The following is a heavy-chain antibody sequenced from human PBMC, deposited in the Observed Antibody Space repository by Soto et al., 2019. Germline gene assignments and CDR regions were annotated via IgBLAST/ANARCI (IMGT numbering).Heavy chain of an antibody. V-gene: IGHV1-2*02. CDR1: GYSFTTYY. CDR2: LHPNTGST. J-gene: IGHJ4*02. CDR3: ARVEGSASSAGD. D-gene: IGHD6-6*01. Sequence: QVQMVQSGAEVKNPGASVKVSCKTSGYSFTTYYVHWVRQAPGQGLEWMGFLHPNTGSTKYAQMFQGRVTMNSDTSIKQAYMELNRMTSADAAMYYCARVEGSASSAGDWGQGTLVTVS.